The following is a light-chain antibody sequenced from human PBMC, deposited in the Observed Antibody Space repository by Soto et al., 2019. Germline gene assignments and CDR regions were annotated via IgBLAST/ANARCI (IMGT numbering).Light chain of an antibody. Sequence: DTVLTQSPCTLSLSPWERATLSCRASQSVGTYLAWYQQKPGQAPRLLIYDASNRATGIAPRFRGSGSGTDFTLTISSLEPEDFAVYYCQQRHNWRDTFGQGTRLEIK. CDR1: QSVGTY. J-gene: IGKJ5*01. CDR2: DAS. V-gene: IGKV3-11*01. CDR3: QQRHNWRDT.